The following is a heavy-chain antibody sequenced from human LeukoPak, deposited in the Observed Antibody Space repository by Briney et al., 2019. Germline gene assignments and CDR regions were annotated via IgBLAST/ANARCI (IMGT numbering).Heavy chain of an antibody. CDR2: IYYSGST. J-gene: IGHJ3*02. Sequence: SSETLSLTCTVSGGSISSSSYYWGWIRQPPGKGLEWIGSIYYSGSTYYNPSHKSRVTISVDTSKNQFSLKLSSVTAADTAVYYCARRWIPGYYYDSSGYWFAFDIWGQGTMVTVSS. D-gene: IGHD3-22*01. V-gene: IGHV4-39*01. CDR1: GGSISSSSYY. CDR3: ARRWIPGYYYDSSGYWFAFDI.